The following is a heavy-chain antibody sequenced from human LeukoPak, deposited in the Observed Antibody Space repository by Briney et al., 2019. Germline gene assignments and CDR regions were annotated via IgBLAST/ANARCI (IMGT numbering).Heavy chain of an antibody. V-gene: IGHV3-21*01. D-gene: IGHD5-18*01. Sequence: GGSLRLSCAASGFTFSSYSMNWVRQAPGKGLEWVSSISSSSSYIYYADSVKGRFTISRDNAKNSLYLQMNSLRAEDTAVYYCARGGHGWIQLWLWFAFDIWGQGTMVTVSS. CDR2: ISSSSSYI. CDR3: ARGGHGWIQLWLWFAFDI. J-gene: IGHJ3*02. CDR1: GFTFSSYS.